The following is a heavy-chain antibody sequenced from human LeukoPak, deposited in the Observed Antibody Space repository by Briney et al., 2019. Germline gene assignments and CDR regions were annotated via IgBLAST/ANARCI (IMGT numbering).Heavy chain of an antibody. D-gene: IGHD3-22*01. CDR3: ARGPPYYYDGSGYYYFDY. Sequence: SETLSLTCAVYGGSFSGYYWTWIRQPPGKGLEWIGEINHNGSTNYNPSLKSRVTISVDTSKNQFSLKLSSVPAAYTAVYYCARGPPYYYDGSGYYYFDYWGQGTLVTVSS. V-gene: IGHV4-34*01. CDR2: INHNGST. CDR1: GGSFSGYY. J-gene: IGHJ4*02.